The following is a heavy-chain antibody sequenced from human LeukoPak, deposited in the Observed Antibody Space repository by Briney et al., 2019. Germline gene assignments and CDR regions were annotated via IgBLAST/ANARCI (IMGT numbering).Heavy chain of an antibody. CDR3: ARNRVQCNSISRYDWSFGP. D-gene: IGHD2/OR15-2a*01. J-gene: IGHJ5*02. Sequence: ASVKVSCKTSGYSFNDYFMHWMRQAPGQGPEWMGWINPNSGVTKYAQKFQGRVTMTRDTSIATAYMELNRLRYDDAAVYFCARNRVQCNSISRYDWSFGPWGQGTMVSVSS. CDR2: INPNSGVT. V-gene: IGHV1-2*02. CDR1: GYSFNDYF.